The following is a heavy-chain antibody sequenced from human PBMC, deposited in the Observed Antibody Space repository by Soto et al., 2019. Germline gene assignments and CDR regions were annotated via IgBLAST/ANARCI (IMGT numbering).Heavy chain of an antibody. V-gene: IGHV3-66*01. CDR3: ARGDYYYYYMDV. J-gene: IGHJ6*03. Sequence: HPGGSLRLSCAASGFTVSSNYMSWVRQAPGKGLEWVSVIYSGGSTYYADSVKGRFTISRDNSKNTLYLQMNSLRAEDTAVYYCARGDYYYYYMDVWGKGTTVTVSS. CDR1: GFTVSSNY. CDR2: IYSGGST.